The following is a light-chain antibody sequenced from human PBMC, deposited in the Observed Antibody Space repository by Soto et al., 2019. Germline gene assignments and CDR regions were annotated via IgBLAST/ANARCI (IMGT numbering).Light chain of an antibody. Sequence: QSALTQEPSLTVSPGGTVTLTCGSSTGAVTNGHYPYWFQQKPGQAPRTLIYDTTNRHSWTPARFSGSLLGGKAALTLSGAQPEDEAEYYCLLSYNGPYVFGTGTKVTVL. CDR3: LLSYNGPYV. CDR1: TGAVTNGHY. CDR2: DTT. V-gene: IGLV7-46*01. J-gene: IGLJ1*01.